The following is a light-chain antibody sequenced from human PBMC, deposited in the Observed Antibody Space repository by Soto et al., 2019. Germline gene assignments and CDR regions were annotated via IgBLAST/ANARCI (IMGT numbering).Light chain of an antibody. CDR3: CSYAGDFYV. V-gene: IGLV2-11*01. CDR2: DVS. CDR1: TSDVGGYDY. J-gene: IGLJ1*01. Sequence: QSALTQPRSVSGSPGQSVAISCTGTTSDVGGYDYVSWHQQHPGKAPELIIFDVSKRPSGVPDRFSGSKSGNTASLTISGLQAEDGADYFCCSYAGDFYVFGSGTKVTVL.